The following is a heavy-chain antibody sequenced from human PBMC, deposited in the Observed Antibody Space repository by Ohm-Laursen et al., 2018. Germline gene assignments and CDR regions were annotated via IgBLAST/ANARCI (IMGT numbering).Heavy chain of an antibody. V-gene: IGHV2-70*11. CDR2: IDWEDDK. CDR3: ARLCKYYYDSSGYRLNDAFDI. J-gene: IGHJ3*02. Sequence: TQTLTLTCTFSGFSLSTSGMCVSWIRQPPGKALEWLARIDWEDDKYCTTSLETRLTISKDTSKNQVVLTMTDMDPVDTATYYCARLCKYYYDSSGYRLNDAFDIWGQGTVVIVSS. CDR1: GFSLSTSGMC. D-gene: IGHD3-22*01.